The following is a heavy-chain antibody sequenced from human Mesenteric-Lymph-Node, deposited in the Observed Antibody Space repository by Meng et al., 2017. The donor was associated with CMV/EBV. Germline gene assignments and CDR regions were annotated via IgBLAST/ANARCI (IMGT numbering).Heavy chain of an antibody. J-gene: IGHJ4*02. Sequence: GGSFSGYDWTWIRRPPGKGLEWIGYIYYSGSTNYNPSLKSRVTMSVDTSKNQFSLKLSSVTAADTAVYYCARHLQGRSPPGRVFEYWGQGTLVTVSS. CDR1: GGSFSGYD. CDR3: ARHLQGRSPPGRVFEY. D-gene: IGHD3-10*01. CDR2: IYYSGST. V-gene: IGHV4-59*08.